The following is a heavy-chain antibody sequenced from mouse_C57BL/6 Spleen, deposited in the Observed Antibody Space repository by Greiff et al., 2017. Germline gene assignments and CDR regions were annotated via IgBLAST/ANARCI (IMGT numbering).Heavy chain of an antibody. CDR1: GFSLTSYG. CDR3: ARSYYYGEGHFDY. CDR2: IWSGGST. V-gene: IGHV2-2*01. D-gene: IGHD1-1*01. Sequence: VQLVESGPGLVQPSQSLSITCTVSGFSLTSYGVHWVRQSPGKGLEWLGVIWSGGSTDYNAAFISRLSISKDNSKSQVFFKMNRLQADDTAIYYCARSYYYGEGHFDYWGQGTTRTVSS. J-gene: IGHJ2*01.